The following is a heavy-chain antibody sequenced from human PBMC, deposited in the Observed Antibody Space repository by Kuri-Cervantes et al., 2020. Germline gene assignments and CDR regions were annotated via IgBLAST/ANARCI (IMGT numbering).Heavy chain of an antibody. Sequence: GESLKISCAASGFTFSSYAMSWVRQAPGKGLEWVSAISGSGGSTYYADSVKGRFTISRDNAKNSLYLQMNSLRPEDTALYYCVKAVSYDYDDYWYLDVWGKGTTVTVSS. CDR1: GFTFSSYA. J-gene: IGHJ6*03. CDR3: VKAVSYDYDDYWYLDV. V-gene: IGHV3-23*01. CDR2: ISGSGGST. D-gene: IGHD3-16*01.